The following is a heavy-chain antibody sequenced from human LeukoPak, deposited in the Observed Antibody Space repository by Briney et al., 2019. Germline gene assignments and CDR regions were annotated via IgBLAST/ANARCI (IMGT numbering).Heavy chain of an antibody. Sequence: SETLSLTCAVYGGSFSGYYWSWIRQPPGKGLEWIGEINHSGSTNYNPSLKSRVTISVDTSKNQFSLKLSSVTAADTAVYYCARDPGQPDFWSGYPTPYYYMDVWGKGTTVTVSS. V-gene: IGHV4-34*01. J-gene: IGHJ6*03. CDR3: ARDPGQPDFWSGYPTPYYYMDV. CDR1: GGSFSGYY. D-gene: IGHD3-3*01. CDR2: INHSGST.